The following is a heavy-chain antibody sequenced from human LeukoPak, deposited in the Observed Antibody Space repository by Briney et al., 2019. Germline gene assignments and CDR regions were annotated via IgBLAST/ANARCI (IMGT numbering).Heavy chain of an antibody. D-gene: IGHD6-13*01. CDR1: GGTFSSYA. J-gene: IGHJ6*03. Sequence: GASVKVSCKASGGTFSSYAISWVRQAPGQGLEWMGGIIPIFGTANYAQKFQGRVTITADKSTSTAYMELSSLRSEDTAVYYCARVLAAAGQGRYYYYYYYMDVWGKGTTVTVSS. CDR2: IIPIFGTA. CDR3: ARVLAAAGQGRYYYYYYYMDV. V-gene: IGHV1-69*06.